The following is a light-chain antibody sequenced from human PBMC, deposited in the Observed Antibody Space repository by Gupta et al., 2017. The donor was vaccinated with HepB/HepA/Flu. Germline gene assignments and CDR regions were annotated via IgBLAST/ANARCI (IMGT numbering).Light chain of an antibody. V-gene: IGKV4-1*01. Sequence: DIVMTQSPASLAVSLGESATINCKSSQSVLYSSNNKNYLAWYQQKPGQPPRLLIYWASTRDSGVSDGVRGSGSGTDFTLTISSLQAEDAAVYYCQQDDFTPRTFGQGTKVEIK. CDR1: QSVLYSSNNKNY. CDR3: QQDDFTPRT. J-gene: IGKJ1*01. CDR2: WAS.